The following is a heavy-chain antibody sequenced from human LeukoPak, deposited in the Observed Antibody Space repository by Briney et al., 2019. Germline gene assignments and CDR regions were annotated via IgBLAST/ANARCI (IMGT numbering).Heavy chain of an antibody. J-gene: IGHJ4*02. CDR2: ISYDGSNK. CDR3: ARAGGELPTYLDY. Sequence: PGRSLRLSCAASGFTFSSYAMHWVRQAPGKGLEWVAVISYDGSNKYYADSVKGRFTISRDNSKNTLHLQMNSLRAEDTAVYYCARAGGELPTYLDYWGQGTLVTVSS. V-gene: IGHV3-30*04. D-gene: IGHD1-26*01. CDR1: GFTFSSYA.